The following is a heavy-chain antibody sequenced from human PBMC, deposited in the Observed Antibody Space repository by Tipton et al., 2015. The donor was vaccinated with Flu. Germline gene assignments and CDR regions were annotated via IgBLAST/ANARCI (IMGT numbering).Heavy chain of an antibody. Sequence: SLRLSCAASGFAFNSHDMHWVRQTAGKGLEWVSFIDVGGDTYYAASVKGRFTISRGNSKNSLSLQMVSLTDADTAVYYCARGPSRGFQFWPPRDYDMDVWGQGTTVTVSS. CDR3: ARGPSRGFQFWPPRDYDMDV. CDR2: IDVGGDT. V-gene: IGHV3-13*01. D-gene: IGHD3-3*01. CDR1: GFAFNSHD. J-gene: IGHJ6*02.